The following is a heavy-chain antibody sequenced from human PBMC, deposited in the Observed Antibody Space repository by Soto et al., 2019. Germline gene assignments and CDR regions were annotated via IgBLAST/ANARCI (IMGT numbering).Heavy chain of an antibody. D-gene: IGHD6-13*01. CDR2: IYSGGST. CDR3: ARGRIAAYSAPRTYYYMDV. Sequence: GSLRLSCAASGFTVSSNYMSWVRQAPGKGLEWVSVIYSGGSTYYADSVKGRFTISRHNSKNTLYLQMNSLRAEDTAVYYCARGRIAAYSAPRTYYYMDVWGKGTTVTVSS. J-gene: IGHJ6*03. CDR1: GFTVSSNY. V-gene: IGHV3-53*04.